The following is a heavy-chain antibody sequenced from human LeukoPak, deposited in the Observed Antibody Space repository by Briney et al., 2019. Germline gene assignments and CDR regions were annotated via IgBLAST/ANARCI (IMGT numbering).Heavy chain of an antibody. CDR3: VSASTFGGVVDPRNAFDI. Sequence: GGSLRLSCSASGSSSSMYAMHWVRQAPGKGLEYVSAISSNGGSTYYADSVKVRITISRDNSKNTMFLQLSSLRAADDAVLYCVSASTFGGVVDPRNAFDIWGQGTMVTVSS. J-gene: IGHJ3*02. CDR2: ISSNGGST. V-gene: IGHV3-64D*09. CDR1: GSSSSMYA. D-gene: IGHD3-16*02.